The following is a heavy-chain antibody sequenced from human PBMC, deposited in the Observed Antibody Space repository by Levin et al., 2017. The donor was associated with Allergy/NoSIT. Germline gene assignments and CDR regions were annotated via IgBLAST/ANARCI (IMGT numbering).Heavy chain of an antibody. CDR2: IYYNGIT. J-gene: IGHJ5*02. V-gene: IGHV4-39*01. CDR1: GGSISSSSYY. D-gene: IGHD2/OR15-2a*01. Sequence: LSQTLSLTCTVSGGSISSSSYYWGWIRQPPGKGLEWIGSIYYNGITYYNPSLESRVTISVDTSKNQFSLKVSSVTAADTALYHCARQGLYGRGSWFDPWGQGTLVTVSS. CDR3: ARQGLYGRGSWFDP.